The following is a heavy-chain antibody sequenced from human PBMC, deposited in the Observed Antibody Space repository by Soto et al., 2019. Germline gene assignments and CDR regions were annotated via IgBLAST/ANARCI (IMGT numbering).Heavy chain of an antibody. Sequence: QVQLQQSGPGLVKPSQTLSLTCAISGDSVSSNSAAWNWLRQSPSRGLEWLGRTYYRSKWYNDYVVSVKSRTTINPDTSKNHFSLPLNSVTPEDTAVYYCARERGVLSEAFDIWGQGTVVTVSS. CDR1: GDSVSSNSAA. V-gene: IGHV6-1*01. D-gene: IGHD3-10*01. CDR3: ARERGVLSEAFDI. CDR2: TYYRSKWYN. J-gene: IGHJ3*02.